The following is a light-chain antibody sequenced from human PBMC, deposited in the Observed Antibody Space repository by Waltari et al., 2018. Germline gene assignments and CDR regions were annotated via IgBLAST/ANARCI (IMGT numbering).Light chain of an antibody. CDR3: QQYNRWPPIT. Sequence: EIVMTQSPATLSVSPGERATLSCRASQSVFSNVAWYQQKPGQAPRLLMYEASIRATGISAKFRSSGSGTEFTLTISSVQSEDFAVYYCQQYNRWPPITFGQGTRLEIK. CDR1: QSVFSN. J-gene: IGKJ5*01. CDR2: EAS. V-gene: IGKV3-15*01.